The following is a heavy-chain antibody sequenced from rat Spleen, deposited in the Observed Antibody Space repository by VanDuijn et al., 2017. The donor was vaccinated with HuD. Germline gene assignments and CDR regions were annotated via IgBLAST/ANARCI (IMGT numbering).Heavy chain of an antibody. Sequence: QVQLQQSGVELAKPGSSVKISCKASGYTFTSYDISWLKQTTGQGLEYIGYINTGSGGTYYNEKFKGKATLTVDTSSTTAFMQLSSLTPEDTAVYYCTRDGYYTGEYCYVMDGWGQGASVTVSS. CDR1: GYTFTSYD. J-gene: IGHJ4*01. D-gene: IGHD1-1*01. CDR2: INTGSGGT. V-gene: IGHV1-57*01. CDR3: TRDGYYTGEYCYVMDG.